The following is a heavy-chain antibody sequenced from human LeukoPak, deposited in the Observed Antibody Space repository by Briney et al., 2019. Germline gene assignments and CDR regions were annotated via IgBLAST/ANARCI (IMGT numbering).Heavy chain of an antibody. CDR2: ISASGSYI. CDR3: ARDSPGTTASDY. CDR1: GFTFSSYW. Sequence: PGGSLRLSCAASGFTFSSYWMHWVRQAPGKGLEWVSSISASGSYIYYADSLKGRFTISRDNTKNSLFLQMNSLRAEDTAVYYCARDSPGTTASDYWGQGTLVTVSS. J-gene: IGHJ4*02. D-gene: IGHD1-1*01. V-gene: IGHV3-21*01.